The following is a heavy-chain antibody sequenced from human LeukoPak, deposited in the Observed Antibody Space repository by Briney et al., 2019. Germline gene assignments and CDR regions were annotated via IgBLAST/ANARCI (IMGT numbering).Heavy chain of an antibody. CDR2: ISAYNGNT. V-gene: IGHV1-18*01. J-gene: IGHJ4*02. CDR3: ARDFRYYDSSGYPTGNY. D-gene: IGHD3-22*01. CDR1: GGTFTSYG. Sequence: ASVKVSCKASGGTFTSYGISWVRQAPGQGLEWMGWISAYNGNTNYAQKLQGRVTMTTDTSTSTAYMELRSLRSDDTAVYYCARDFRYYDSSGYPTGNYWGQGTLVTVSS.